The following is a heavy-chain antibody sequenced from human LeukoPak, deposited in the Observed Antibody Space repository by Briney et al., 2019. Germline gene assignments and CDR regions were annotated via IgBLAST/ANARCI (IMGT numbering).Heavy chain of an antibody. V-gene: IGHV4-30-2*01. CDR3: ARQVVPGFISPFDP. J-gene: IGHJ5*02. Sequence: SETLSLTCSVSGGSFVTIGYYWSWFRQPAGKGLEWIGYIYYSGSTYYTPSLKSRVTISVDRSKNQFSLKLTSVTAADTAVYYCARQVVPGFISPFDPWGQGTLVTVSS. CDR2: IYYSGST. D-gene: IGHD2-2*01. CDR1: GGSFVTIGYY.